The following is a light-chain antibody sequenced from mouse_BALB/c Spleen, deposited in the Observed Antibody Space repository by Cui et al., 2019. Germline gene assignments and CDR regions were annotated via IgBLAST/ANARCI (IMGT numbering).Light chain of an antibody. CDR1: QDINKC. Sequence: NQMTHSGSSVSASRGGNVTITCKGSQDINKCIAWYQHKPGRGPRLLMHYTSTLRPGIPSRFSGSGSGGDYSFSISNLEPEDIATDYCLEYDNLWTFGGGTKLEIK. V-gene: IGKV19-93*01. J-gene: IGKJ1*01. CDR3: LEYDNLWT. CDR2: YTS.